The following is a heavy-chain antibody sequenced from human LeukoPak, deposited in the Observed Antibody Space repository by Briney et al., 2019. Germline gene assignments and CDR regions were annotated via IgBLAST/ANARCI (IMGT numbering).Heavy chain of an antibody. V-gene: IGHV3-53*01. J-gene: IGHJ4*02. CDR2: IYSGGST. Sequence: GGSLRLSCAASGFTVSSNYMSWVRQAPGKGLEWVSVIYSGGSTYYADSVKGRFTISRDNSKNTLYLQMNSLRAEDTAVYYCARDLGYSSGHPFDYWGQGTLVTVSS. D-gene: IGHD6-19*01. CDR1: GFTVSSNY. CDR3: ARDLGYSSGHPFDY.